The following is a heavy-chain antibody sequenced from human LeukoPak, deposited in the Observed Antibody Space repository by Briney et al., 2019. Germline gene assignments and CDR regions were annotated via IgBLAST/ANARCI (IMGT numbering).Heavy chain of an antibody. V-gene: IGHV4-59*01. CDR2: IYYSGST. CDR3: ARESAHLGYCSSTSCLPDAFDI. D-gene: IGHD2-2*01. J-gene: IGHJ3*02. CDR1: GGSISSYY. Sequence: PSETLSLTCTVSGGSISSYYWSWIRQPPGKGLEWIGYIYYSGSTYYNPSLKSRVTISVDTSKNQFSLKLSSVTAADTAVYYCARESAHLGYCSSTSCLPDAFDIWGQGTMVTVSS.